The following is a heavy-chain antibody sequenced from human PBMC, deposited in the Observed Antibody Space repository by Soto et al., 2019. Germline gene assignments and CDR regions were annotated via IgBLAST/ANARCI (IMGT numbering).Heavy chain of an antibody. CDR2: TYYRSKWYN. D-gene: IGHD6-19*01. J-gene: IGHJ6*02. Sequence: SRTLSLTCAISGDSVSSNSAAWNWIRQSPSRGLEWLGRTYYRSKWYNDYAVSVKSRITINPDTSKNQFSLQLNSVTPEDTAVYYCAREGVSSGWYGNYYGMDVWGQGTRVTVYS. CDR3: AREGVSSGWYGNYYGMDV. CDR1: GDSVSSNSAA. V-gene: IGHV6-1*01.